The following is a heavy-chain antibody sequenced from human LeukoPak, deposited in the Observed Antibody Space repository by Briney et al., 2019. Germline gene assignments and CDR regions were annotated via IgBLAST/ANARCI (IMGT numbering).Heavy chain of an antibody. V-gene: IGHV3-33*01. Sequence: GRSLRLSCAASGFTFSSYAMHWVRQAPGKGLEWVAVIWYDGTNKYYAHSVKGRFTISRDNSKNTLYLQMSSLRAEDTAVYYCATSGYSYGLTYPFDYWGQGTLVTVSS. J-gene: IGHJ4*02. CDR1: GFTFSSYA. CDR3: ATSGYSYGLTYPFDY. CDR2: IWYDGTNK. D-gene: IGHD5-18*01.